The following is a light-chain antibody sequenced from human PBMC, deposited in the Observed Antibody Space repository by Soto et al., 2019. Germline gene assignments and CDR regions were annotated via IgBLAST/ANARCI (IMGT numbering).Light chain of an antibody. CDR2: EVN. Sequence: QSALTQPPSASGSPGQSVTISCTGTSSDVGGYNYVSWYQHLPGKAPKLIIYEVNRRPSGVPDRFSGSKSGNTASLTVSGLQAEDEADYYCSSYAGGDTFVFGTGTKLTVL. J-gene: IGLJ1*01. CDR3: SSYAGGDTFV. V-gene: IGLV2-8*01. CDR1: SSDVGGYNY.